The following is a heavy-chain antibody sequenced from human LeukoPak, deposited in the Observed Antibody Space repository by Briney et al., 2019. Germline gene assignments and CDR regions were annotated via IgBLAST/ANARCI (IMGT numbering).Heavy chain of an antibody. CDR3: AKRPSDYGDYVSYFDY. J-gene: IGHJ4*02. D-gene: IGHD4-17*01. CDR2: ISEEGRRK. CDR1: GFIFISYG. V-gene: IGHV3-30*18. Sequence: GGSQRLSCAASGFIFISYGMHWARQAPGKGLEWVGVISEEGRRKDYADSVKGRFTISRDNSKDTLYLQMNSLKAEDPAVYYCAKRPSDYGDYVSYFDYWGQGTLVTVSS.